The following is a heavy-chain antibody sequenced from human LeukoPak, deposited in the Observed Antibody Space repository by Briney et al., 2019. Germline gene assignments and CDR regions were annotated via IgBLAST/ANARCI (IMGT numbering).Heavy chain of an antibody. Sequence: GGSLRLSCAASGFTFSSCSMAWVSQAPGKGLEWVSTISHSGDSTYYADFVKGRFTISRDNSKNTLSLQMNSLRAEDTALYYCAKGGWGSISDYWGQGTLVTVSS. CDR2: ISHSGDST. V-gene: IGHV3-23*01. CDR1: GFTFSSCS. D-gene: IGHD3-16*01. J-gene: IGHJ4*02. CDR3: AKGGWGSISDY.